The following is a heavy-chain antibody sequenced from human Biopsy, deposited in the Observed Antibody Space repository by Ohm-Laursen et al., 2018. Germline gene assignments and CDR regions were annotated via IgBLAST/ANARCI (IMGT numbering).Heavy chain of an antibody. Sequence: SLRLSCAASRFTFEDYAMHWVRLTPGKGLEWVSGIDWNRGSIAHGDSVEGRFTISRDNGKNFLYLQMSSLRVEDTALYFCAKDKGAHINYGDLYYFDSWGPGTMVTVSA. CDR1: RFTFEDYA. V-gene: IGHV3-9*01. CDR3: AKDKGAHINYGDLYYFDS. J-gene: IGHJ4*02. D-gene: IGHD3-10*01. CDR2: IDWNRGSI.